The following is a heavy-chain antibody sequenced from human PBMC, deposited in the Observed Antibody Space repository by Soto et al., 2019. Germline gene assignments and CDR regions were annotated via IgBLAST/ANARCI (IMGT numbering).Heavy chain of an antibody. V-gene: IGHV3-7*05. J-gene: IGHJ3*02. Sequence: EVQLVESGGGLVQPGGSLRLSCAASGFAFSNYWMVWVRQAPGKGLEWVANMQQDGSQTYYMDSVKGRFTISRDNAKSSLHLQMNSLRAEDTAVYYCVRDVNHNDETVYYDVFDIWGQGTMVTVSS. CDR3: VRDVNHNDETVYYDVFDI. D-gene: IGHD3-22*01. CDR1: GFAFSNYW. CDR2: MQQDGSQT.